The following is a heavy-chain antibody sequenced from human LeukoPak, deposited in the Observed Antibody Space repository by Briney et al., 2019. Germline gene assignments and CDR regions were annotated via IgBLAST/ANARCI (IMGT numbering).Heavy chain of an antibody. CDR1: GFXFSSYG. J-gene: IGHJ3*02. CDR3: ARGAFDI. Sequence: GGSLRLSCAASGFXFSSYGMHWVRQAPGKGQEWVALISYDGSNKYYADTVKGRFTISRDNAKNTLYLQMNSLRAEDTAVYYCARGAFDIWGQGTVVTVSS. CDR2: ISYDGSNK. V-gene: IGHV3-30*03.